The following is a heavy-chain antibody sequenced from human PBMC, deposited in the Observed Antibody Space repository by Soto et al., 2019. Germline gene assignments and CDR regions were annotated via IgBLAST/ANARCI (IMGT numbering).Heavy chain of an antibody. CDR1: RDTVCSHV. V-gene: IGHV3-23*01. Sequence: AACRDTVCSHVMAGARQAQGRGLEWVSAISNGGSATYYADSVKGRFTISRDNSKNTLFLQMNSLRAEDTAVYYCANYPRAGWHSGTDVCGQGPTVTGSS. CDR3: ANYPRAGWHSGTDV. J-gene: IGHJ6*02. D-gene: IGHD2-15*01. CDR2: ISNGGSAT.